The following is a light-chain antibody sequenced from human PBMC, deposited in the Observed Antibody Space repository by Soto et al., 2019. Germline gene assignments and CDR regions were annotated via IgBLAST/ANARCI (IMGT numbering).Light chain of an antibody. CDR3: QQRSNRIT. J-gene: IGKJ5*01. V-gene: IGKV3-11*01. CDR2: DAS. CDR1: QSVSSY. Sequence: EIVLTQSPATLSLSPGERATLSCRASQSVSSYLAWYQQKPGQAPRLLIYDASNRATGIPARFSGSGSGTVFTRTISSLEPEDFAVYYCQQRSNRITFGQGTRLEIK.